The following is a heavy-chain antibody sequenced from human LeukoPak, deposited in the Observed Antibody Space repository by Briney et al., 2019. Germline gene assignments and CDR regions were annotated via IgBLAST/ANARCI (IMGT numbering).Heavy chain of an antibody. J-gene: IGHJ3*01. Sequence: SETLSLTCTVSGYSISSGYYWGWDRQPPGKGLEWIGHIYYTGSTYHNPSRKSRVTISVETSKNQFSLSLSSVTAADTAAYYCARPGLRGAFDVWGQGTMVTVSS. CDR3: ARPGLRGAFDV. V-gene: IGHV4-38-2*02. CDR1: GYSISSGYY. CDR2: IYYTGST. D-gene: IGHD3-16*01.